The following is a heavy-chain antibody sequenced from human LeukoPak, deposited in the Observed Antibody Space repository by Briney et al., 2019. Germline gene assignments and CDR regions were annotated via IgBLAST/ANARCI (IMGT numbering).Heavy chain of an antibody. CDR3: ASSPIRGGDYFDY. V-gene: IGHV4-39*07. CDR1: GGSISSSSYY. Sequence: SETLSLTCTVSGGSISSSSYYWGWIRQPPGKGLEWIGSIYYSGSTYYNPSLKSRVTISVDTSKNQFSLKLSSVTAADTAVYYCASSPIRGGDYFDYWGQGTLVTVSS. J-gene: IGHJ4*02. D-gene: IGHD3-10*01. CDR2: IYYSGST.